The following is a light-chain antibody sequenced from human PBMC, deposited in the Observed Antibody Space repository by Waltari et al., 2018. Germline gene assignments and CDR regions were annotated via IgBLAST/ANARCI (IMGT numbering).Light chain of an antibody. J-gene: IGKJ1*01. CDR1: QSIGRY. CDR3: QKHDRLPAT. CDR2: GAS. V-gene: IGKV3-20*01. Sequence: EIVLTQSPDTLSLSPGERATLSCRTSQSIGRYLVWYQQKAGQAPSLLIYGASTRASGIPDRFSGSGSGTDFSLTISRLEPEDFAVYHCQKHDRLPATFGQGTKVEIK.